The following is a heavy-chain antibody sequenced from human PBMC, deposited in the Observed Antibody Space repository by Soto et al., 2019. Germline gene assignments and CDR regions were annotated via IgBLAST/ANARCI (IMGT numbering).Heavy chain of an antibody. J-gene: IGHJ4*02. D-gene: IGHD4-4*01. CDR3: ARDLLDYSPAYAIDY. Sequence: QPGGSLRLSCAASGFTFTTYGMHWVRQAPGKGLEWVAVIWYDGSSKYYADSVKGRFTISRDNSKNTLYLQMNSLRAEDTAVYYCARDLLDYSPAYAIDYWGQGTLVTVSS. CDR2: IWYDGSSK. CDR1: GFTFTTYG. V-gene: IGHV3-33*01.